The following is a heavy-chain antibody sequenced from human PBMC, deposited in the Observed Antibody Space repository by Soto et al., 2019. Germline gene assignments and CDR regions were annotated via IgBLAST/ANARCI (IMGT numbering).Heavy chain of an antibody. Sequence: GGSLRLSCAASGFTFSTYAMAWVRQAPGKGLQWVSGVTFGGYTFYADSVKGRFTISRDNSKNTLYLQMNSLRVEDTAVYYCAKYTITESLGDHWGLGTLVTVSS. CDR1: GFTFSTYA. D-gene: IGHD3-16*01. CDR3: AKYTITESLGDH. J-gene: IGHJ4*02. CDR2: VTFGGYT. V-gene: IGHV3-23*01.